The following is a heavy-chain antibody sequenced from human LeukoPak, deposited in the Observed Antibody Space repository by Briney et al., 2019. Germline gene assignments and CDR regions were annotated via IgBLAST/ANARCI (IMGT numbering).Heavy chain of an antibody. D-gene: IGHD3-10*01. CDR3: ARQSMVRGVISGDDAFDI. V-gene: IGHV1-69*04. J-gene: IGHJ3*02. Sequence: ASVKVSCKASGGTFGTYAISWVRQAPGQGLEWMGRIIPILGIANYAQEFQGRVTMTTETSTSTAYMELRSLRSDETAVYYCARQSMVRGVISGDDAFDIWGQGTMVTVSS. CDR1: GGTFGTYA. CDR2: IIPILGIA.